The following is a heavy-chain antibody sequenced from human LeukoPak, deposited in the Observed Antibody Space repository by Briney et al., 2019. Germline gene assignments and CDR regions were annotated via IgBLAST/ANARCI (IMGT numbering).Heavy chain of an antibody. CDR1: GYTFTSYY. CDR2: VNPSGGST. D-gene: IGHD2-15*01. J-gene: IGHJ4*02. CDR3: ARGLRIGYCSGGSCSLGY. V-gene: IGHV1-46*01. Sequence: ASVKVSCKASGYTFTSYYMHWVRQAPGQGLEWMGLVNPSGGSTSYAQKFQGRVTMTRDTSTSTVYMELSSLRSEDTAVYYCARGLRIGYCSGGSCSLGYWGQGALVTVSS.